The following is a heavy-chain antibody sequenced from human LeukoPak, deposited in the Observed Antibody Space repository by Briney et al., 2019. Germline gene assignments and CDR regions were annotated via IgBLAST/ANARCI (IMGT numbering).Heavy chain of an antibody. CDR3: ARPRRDGYNLGWYFDL. V-gene: IGHV1-8*01. Sequence: ASVKVSCKASGYTFTSYDTNWVRQATGQGLEWMGWMNPNSGNTGYAQKFQGRVTMTRNTSISTAYMELSSLRSEDTAVYYCARPRRDGYNLGWYFDLWGRGTLVTVSS. CDR2: MNPNSGNT. CDR1: GYTFTSYD. J-gene: IGHJ2*01. D-gene: IGHD5-24*01.